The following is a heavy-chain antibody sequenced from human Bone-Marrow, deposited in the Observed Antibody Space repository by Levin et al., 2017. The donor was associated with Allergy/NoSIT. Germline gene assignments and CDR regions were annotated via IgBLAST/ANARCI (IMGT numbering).Heavy chain of an antibody. V-gene: IGHV3-66*01. D-gene: IGHD6-13*01. CDR1: GFSVSRNY. CDR2: IYSGGDT. Sequence: HPSETLSLTCAASGFSVSRNYMSWVRQAPGKGLEWVSLIYSGGDTQYADSVKGRFTISRDNSRNTLYLQMNSLRGDDTAVYYCARNGVGTAAGTPWGQGTLVSVSS. CDR3: ARNGVGTAAGTP. J-gene: IGHJ4*02.